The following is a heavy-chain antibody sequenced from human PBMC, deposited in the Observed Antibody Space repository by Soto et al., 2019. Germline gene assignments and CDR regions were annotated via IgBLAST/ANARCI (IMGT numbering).Heavy chain of an antibody. CDR3: AKGRYDFWSPYYFDS. D-gene: IGHD3-3*01. J-gene: IGHJ4*02. CDR2: ITWNSRVL. CDR1: GLNFDDFA. V-gene: IGHV3-9*01. Sequence: EVQLVESGGRLVQPGRSLRLSCVGTGLNFDDFAMHWVRQAPGKGLEWVSGITWNSRVLAYADSVKGRFTISRDNARNSLYLQIDSLRDEDTALYYWAKGRYDFWSPYYFDSWGQGTLVTVSS.